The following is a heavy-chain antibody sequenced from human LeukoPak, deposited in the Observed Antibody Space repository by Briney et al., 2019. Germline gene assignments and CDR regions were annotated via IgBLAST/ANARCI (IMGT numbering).Heavy chain of an antibody. J-gene: IGHJ4*02. CDR1: GGTFSSYA. CDR2: IIPIFGTA. V-gene: IGHV1-69*13. CDR3: AREDYYDSPSYFDY. D-gene: IGHD3-22*01. Sequence: ASVKVSCKASGGTFSSYAISWVRQAPGQGLEWMGGIIPIFGTANYAQKFQGRVTITADESTSTAYMELSSLRSEDTAVYYCAREDYYDSPSYFDYWGQGTLVTVSS.